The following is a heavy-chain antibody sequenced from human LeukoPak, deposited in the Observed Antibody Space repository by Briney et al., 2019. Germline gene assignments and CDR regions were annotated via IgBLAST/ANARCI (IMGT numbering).Heavy chain of an antibody. J-gene: IGHJ4*02. D-gene: IGHD2-21*02. CDR2: ITTYNGNR. Sequence: GASVKVSCKASGYTFTSYGLSWVRQAPGQGLEWMGWITTYNGNRNYAQKFQGGVTMTTDTSTSTAYMELRSLRSDDTAVYYCARWGCGGDCHFYYWGQGTLVTVSS. V-gene: IGHV1-18*01. CDR3: ARWGCGGDCHFYY. CDR1: GYTFTSYG.